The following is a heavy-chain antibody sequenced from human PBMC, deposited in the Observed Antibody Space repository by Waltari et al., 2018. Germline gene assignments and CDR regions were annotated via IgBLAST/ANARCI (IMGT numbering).Heavy chain of an antibody. CDR2: IIPILGIA. CDR1: GGTFSSYA. Sequence: QVQLVQSGAEVKKPGSSVKVSCKDSGGTFSSYAISWVRQAPGQGLEWMGGIIPILGIANYAQKFQGRVTITADKSTSTAYMELSSLRSEDTAVYYCARDKGQNYYDSSGHDYWGQGTLVTVSS. V-gene: IGHV1-69*10. CDR3: ARDKGQNYYDSSGHDY. D-gene: IGHD3-22*01. J-gene: IGHJ4*02.